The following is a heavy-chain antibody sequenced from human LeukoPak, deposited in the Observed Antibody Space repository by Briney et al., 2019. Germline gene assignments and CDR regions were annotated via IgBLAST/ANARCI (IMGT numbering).Heavy chain of an antibody. D-gene: IGHD3-22*01. CDR3: ASSYYYDSSGYYYYYYYMDV. J-gene: IGHJ6*03. Sequence: GGSLRLSCAASGFTFSSYSMNWVRQAPGKGLEWVSSISSSSSYIYYADSVKGRFTISRDNAKNSLYLQMNSLRAEDTAVYYCASSYYYDSSGYYYYYYYMDVRGKGTTVTVSS. CDR1: GFTFSSYS. V-gene: IGHV3-21*01. CDR2: ISSSSSYI.